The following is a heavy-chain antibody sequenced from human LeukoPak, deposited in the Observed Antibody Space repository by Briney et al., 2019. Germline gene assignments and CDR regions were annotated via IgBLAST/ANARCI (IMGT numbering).Heavy chain of an antibody. CDR1: GFTFSSYW. CDR3: ARGPHDSSGYYLTL. CDR2: ISSSSSYI. J-gene: IGHJ2*01. V-gene: IGHV3-21*01. D-gene: IGHD3-22*01. Sequence: GGSLRLSCVASGFTFSSYWMSWVRQAPGKGLEWVSSISSSSSYIYYADSVKGRFTISRDNAKNSLYLQLNSLRAEDTAVYYCARGPHDSSGYYLTLWGRGTPVTVSS.